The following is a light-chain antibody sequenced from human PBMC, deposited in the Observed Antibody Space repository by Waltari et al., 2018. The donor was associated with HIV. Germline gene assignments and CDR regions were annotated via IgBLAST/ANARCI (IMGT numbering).Light chain of an antibody. CDR1: RSNLGRNT. Sequence: QSVLTQPPSASGTPGQTVTIPCSGNRSNLGRNTLNLFQNLPGTAPKLLIYNDNQRPSGVPDRFSGSKSGTSASLAISGLQSEDEADYTCAAWDDRLNGWVFGGGTKLTVL. V-gene: IGLV1-44*01. CDR2: NDN. CDR3: AAWDDRLNGWV. J-gene: IGLJ3*02.